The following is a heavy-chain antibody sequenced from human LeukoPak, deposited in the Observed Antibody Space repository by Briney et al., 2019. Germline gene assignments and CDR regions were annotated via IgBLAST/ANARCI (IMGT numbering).Heavy chain of an antibody. V-gene: IGHV3-23*01. CDR2: ISGSGGST. CDR3: AKGYFRITMVRGVPDLDAFDI. D-gene: IGHD3-10*01. CDR1: GFTFSSYA. J-gene: IGHJ3*02. Sequence: SGGSLRLSCAASGFTFSSYAMSWVRQAPGKGLEWVSAISGSGGSTYYADSVKGRFTISRDNSKNTLYLQMNSLRAEDTAVYYCAKGYFRITMVRGVPDLDAFDIWGQGTMVTVSS.